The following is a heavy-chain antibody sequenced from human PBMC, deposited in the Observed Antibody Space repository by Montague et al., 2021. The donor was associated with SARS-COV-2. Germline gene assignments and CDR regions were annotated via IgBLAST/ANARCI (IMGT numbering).Heavy chain of an antibody. CDR2: TSGSGSKT. J-gene: IGHJ3*02. D-gene: IGHD5-12*01. CDR1: GFIFSDYY. V-gene: IGHV3-11*01. Sequence: SLRLSSAASGFIFSDYYMTWIRQAPGKGLEWVSHTSGSGSKTYYADSVKGRFTISRDTANNSVYLQMNFLGAEDTAVYYCARDRGGYGTFDIWGQGTMVTVSS. CDR3: ARDRGGYGTFDI.